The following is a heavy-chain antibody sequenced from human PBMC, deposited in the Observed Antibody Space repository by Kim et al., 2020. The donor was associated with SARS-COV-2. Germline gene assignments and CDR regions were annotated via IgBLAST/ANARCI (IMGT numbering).Heavy chain of an antibody. Sequence: SETLSLTCTVSGGSISSYYWSWIRQPPGKGLEWIGYICYSGSTNYNPSLKSRVTISVDTSKNQFSLKLSSVTAADTAVYYCAGTPPYYYYYYGMDVWGQGTTVTVSS. CDR3: AGTPPYYYYYYGMDV. CDR2: ICYSGST. D-gene: IGHD2-15*01. V-gene: IGHV4-59*13. CDR1: GGSISSYY. J-gene: IGHJ6*02.